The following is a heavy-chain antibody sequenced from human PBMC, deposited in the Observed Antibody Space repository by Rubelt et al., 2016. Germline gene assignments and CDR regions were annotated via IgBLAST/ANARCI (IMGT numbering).Heavy chain of an antibody. CDR3: ASADYDFWSGSDRNWFDP. Sequence: QVQLQESGPGLVKPSETLSLTCHVTGYSISSGYSWGWIRQPPGKGLEWIGSIDHSGSTYYNPSLKSRVTISVDTSKNQFSLKLSSVTAADTAVYYCASADYDFWSGSDRNWFDPWGQGTLVTVSS. V-gene: IGHV4-38-2*01. CDR2: IDHSGST. CDR1: GYSISSGYS. J-gene: IGHJ5*02. D-gene: IGHD3-3*01.